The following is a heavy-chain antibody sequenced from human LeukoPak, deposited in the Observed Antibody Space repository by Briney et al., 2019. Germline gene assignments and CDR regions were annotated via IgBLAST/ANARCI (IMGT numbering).Heavy chain of an antibody. CDR1: GGSISSSSYY. CDR2: INHSGST. Sequence: SETLSLTCTVSGGSISSSSYYWGWIRQPPGKGLEWIGEINHSGSTNYNPSLKSRVTISVDTSKNQFSLKLSSVTAADTAVYYCARGVVVVRRRFDPWGQGTLVTVSS. J-gene: IGHJ5*02. D-gene: IGHD2-2*01. CDR3: ARGVVVVRRRFDP. V-gene: IGHV4-39*07.